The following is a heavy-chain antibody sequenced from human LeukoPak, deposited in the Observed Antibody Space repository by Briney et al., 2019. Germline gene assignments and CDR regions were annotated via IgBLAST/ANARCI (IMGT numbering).Heavy chain of an antibody. V-gene: IGHV4-34*01. CDR3: ASTICISTSCYPGVVDY. CDR1: GGSFSGYY. J-gene: IGHJ4*02. Sequence: PSETLSLTCAVYGGSFSGYYWSWIRQPPGKGLEWIGEINHSGSTNYNPSLKSRVTISVDTSKNQFSLKLSSVTAADTAVYYCASTICISTSCYPGVVDYWGQGTLVTVSS. D-gene: IGHD2-2*01. CDR2: INHSGST.